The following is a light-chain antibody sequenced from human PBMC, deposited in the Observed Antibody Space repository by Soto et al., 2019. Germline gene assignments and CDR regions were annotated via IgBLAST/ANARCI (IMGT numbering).Light chain of an antibody. V-gene: IGLV2-14*01. J-gene: IGLJ1*01. Sequence: QSALTQPASVSGSPGQSITISCTGTSSDVGGYNYVSWYQQHPGKAPKLMIYEVNKRPSEVSNRFSGSKSGNTASLTISGLQPEDEADYYCTSYTSRYTLVLGTGTKGTVL. CDR3: TSYTSRYTLV. CDR2: EVN. CDR1: SSDVGGYNY.